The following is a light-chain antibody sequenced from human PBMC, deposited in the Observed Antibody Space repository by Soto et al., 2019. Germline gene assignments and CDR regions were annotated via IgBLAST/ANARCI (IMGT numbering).Light chain of an antibody. V-gene: IGKV3-20*01. CDR2: GTS. CDR3: QQDGSSLYT. Sequence: EIVLTQSPGTLSLSPGERATLSCRASQSVSSKYLAWYQQKPGQAPRVLIYGTSIRASGVPERFSGGGSGTDFTLTITRLEPEDFAVYYCQQDGSSLYTFGPGPKVDFK. CDR1: QSVSSKY. J-gene: IGKJ3*01.